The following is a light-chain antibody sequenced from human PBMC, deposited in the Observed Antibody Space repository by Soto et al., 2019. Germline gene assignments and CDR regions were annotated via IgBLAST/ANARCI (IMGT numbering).Light chain of an antibody. CDR1: RGFSSA. V-gene: IGKV1-13*02. J-gene: IGKJ4*01. CDR3: QQFYIYPLT. CDR2: DAS. Sequence: AIQLTQSPSSLSASVGDRVTITCRASRGFSSALAWYQQKPGKAPKLLIYDASTLESGVPSRFSGGGSGTEFTLTISSLQPEDFATYYCQQFYIYPLTFGGGTKVEIK.